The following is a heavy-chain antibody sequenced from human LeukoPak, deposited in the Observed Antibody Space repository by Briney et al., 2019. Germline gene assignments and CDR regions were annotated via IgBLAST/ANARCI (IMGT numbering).Heavy chain of an antibody. CDR2: INHSGST. CDR3: ARAPDTLNWFDP. CDR1: GGSFSGYY. Sequence: SETLSLTCAVYGGSFSGYYWSWIRQPPGKGLEWIGEINHSGSTNYNPSLKSRVTISVDTSKNQFSLKLSSVTAADTAVYYCARAPDTLNWFDPWGQGTLVTVSS. J-gene: IGHJ5*02. V-gene: IGHV4-34*01. D-gene: IGHD2-2*02.